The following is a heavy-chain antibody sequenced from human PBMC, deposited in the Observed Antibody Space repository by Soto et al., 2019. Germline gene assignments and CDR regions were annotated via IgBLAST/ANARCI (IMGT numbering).Heavy chain of an antibody. Sequence: PSETLSLTCTVSGGSISSGGYYWSWIRQHPGKGLEWIGYIYYSGSTYYKPSLKSRVTISVDTSKNQFSLKLSSVTAADPAVFYCARDQGRIAAADPGNDWFDPWGQGTLVTVSS. CDR1: GGSISSGGYY. CDR3: ARDQGRIAAADPGNDWFDP. J-gene: IGHJ5*02. CDR2: IYYSGST. D-gene: IGHD6-13*01. V-gene: IGHV4-31*03.